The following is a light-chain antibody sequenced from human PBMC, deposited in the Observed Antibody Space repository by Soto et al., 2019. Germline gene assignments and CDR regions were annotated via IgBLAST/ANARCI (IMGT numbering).Light chain of an antibody. CDR1: QSVSSSY. J-gene: IGKJ3*01. CDR2: ATS. V-gene: IGKV3-20*01. CDR3: QQYGNSPVLP. Sequence: EIVLTQSPGTLSLSPGERATLSCRASQSVSSSYLAWYQQKPGQAPRLLLYATSNRATGIPDRFSGSGSGADFTLPISRLEPEDFAVYYCQQYGNSPVLPFGPGTKVDIK.